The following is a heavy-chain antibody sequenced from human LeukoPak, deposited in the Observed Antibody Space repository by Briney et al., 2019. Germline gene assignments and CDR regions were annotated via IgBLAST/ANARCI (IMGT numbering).Heavy chain of an antibody. D-gene: IGHD3-22*01. CDR2: IWYDGSNK. CDR1: GFTFSSYG. V-gene: IGHV3-33*01. J-gene: IGHJ4*02. Sequence: GGSLRLSCAASGFTFSSYGMHWVRQAPGKGLEWVAVIWYDGSNKYYADSVKGRFTISRDNSKNTLYLQMNSLRAEDTAVYYCARNTYYYDSSGYYSVRGYYFDYWGQGTLVTVSS. CDR3: ARNTYYYDSSGYYSVRGYYFDY.